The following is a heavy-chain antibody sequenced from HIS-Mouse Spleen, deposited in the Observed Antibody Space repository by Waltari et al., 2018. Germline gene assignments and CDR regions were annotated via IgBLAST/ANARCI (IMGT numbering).Heavy chain of an antibody. V-gene: IGHV4-31*03. CDR2: IYYSGST. CDR3: ARSPYYDFWSGYSDNWFDP. J-gene: IGHJ5*02. CDR1: GGSISSSSYY. Sequence: QLQLQESGPGLVKPSETLSLTCTVSGGSISSSSYYWGWIRQPPGKGLEWIGYIYYSGSTYYNPSLKSRVTISVDTSKNQFSLKLSSVTAADTAVYYCARSPYYDFWSGYSDNWFDPWGQGTLVTVSS. D-gene: IGHD3-3*01.